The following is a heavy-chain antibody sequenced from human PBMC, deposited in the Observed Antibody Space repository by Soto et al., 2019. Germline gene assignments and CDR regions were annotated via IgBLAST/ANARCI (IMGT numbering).Heavy chain of an antibody. CDR1: GYTFTGYY. J-gene: IGHJ6*02. D-gene: IGHD3-10*01. CDR2: INPNSGGT. V-gene: IGHV1-2*04. Sequence: QVQLVQSGAEVKKPGASVKVSCKASGYTFTGYYMHWVRQAPGQGLEWMGWINPNSGGTNYAQKYQGWVTMTRETSISTAYMELSRLRSDDTAVYYCARDLKGYYGSGSYYYYYYGMDVWGQGTTVTVSS. CDR3: ARDLKGYYGSGSYYYYYYGMDV.